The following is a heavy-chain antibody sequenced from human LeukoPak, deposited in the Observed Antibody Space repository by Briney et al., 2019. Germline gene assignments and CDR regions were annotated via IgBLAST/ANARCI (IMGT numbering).Heavy chain of an antibody. V-gene: IGHV3-33*01. Sequence: GGSLRLSCAASGFTFSSQGMHWARQAPGKGLEWVAVILHDGSNIYYADSVKGRFTISRDNSKNTLYLQMNSLRADDTAVYYCARHLYFSGWLFFDYWGQGTLVTVSS. CDR1: GFTFSSQG. CDR3: ARHLYFSGWLFFDY. D-gene: IGHD6-19*01. CDR2: ILHDGSNI. J-gene: IGHJ4*02.